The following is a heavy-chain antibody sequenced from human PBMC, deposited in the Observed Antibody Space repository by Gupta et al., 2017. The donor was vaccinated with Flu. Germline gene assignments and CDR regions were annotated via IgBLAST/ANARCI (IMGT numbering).Heavy chain of an antibody. V-gene: IGHV3-33*01. CDR3: ARVGPGSFNNWVIDY. D-gene: IGHD3-10*01. CDR2: IWYDGSER. Sequence: QVQLVESGGGVVQPGRSLRLSCATSGFTFSRYGMHWVRQAPGKGLEWVAIIWYDGSERYYVDSVKGRFTISRDDSKNTLYLQMNSLRVEDTAVYYCARVGPGSFNNWVIDYWGQGTLVTVPP. CDR1: GFTFSRYG. J-gene: IGHJ4*02.